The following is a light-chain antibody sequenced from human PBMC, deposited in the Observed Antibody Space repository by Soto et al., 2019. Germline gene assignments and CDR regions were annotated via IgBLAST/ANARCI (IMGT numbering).Light chain of an antibody. Sequence: MTQSPSTLSASVGDRVTITCRASQTISSWLAWYQQKPGKAPKLLIYAASTLESGVSSRFSGRGSGTEFTLTISSLQPEDVATYYCQQYYSYPQTFGQGTKVDIK. V-gene: IGKV1-5*01. CDR1: QTISSW. CDR2: AAS. J-gene: IGKJ1*01. CDR3: QQYYSYPQT.